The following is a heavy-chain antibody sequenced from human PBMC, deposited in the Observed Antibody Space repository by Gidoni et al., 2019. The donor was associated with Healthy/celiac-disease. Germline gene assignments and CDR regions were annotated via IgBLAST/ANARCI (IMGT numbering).Heavy chain of an antibody. D-gene: IGHD1-1*01. V-gene: IGHV4-59*01. CDR3: ARLGPGTTGQNAFDI. J-gene: IGHJ3*02. CDR2: SYYSVST. CDR1: SGSLSIYY. Sequence: QVQLQESGPGLVKPSETLSLTCTFSSGSLSIYYWSWIRQPTGKGLEWIGYSYYSVSTNYNPSLKRRVTISVDTSKNQFSLKLSSVTAADTAVYYCARLGPGTTGQNAFDIWGQGTMVTVSS.